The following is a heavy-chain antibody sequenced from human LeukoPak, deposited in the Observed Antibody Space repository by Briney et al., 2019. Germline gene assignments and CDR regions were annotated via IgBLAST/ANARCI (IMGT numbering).Heavy chain of an antibody. V-gene: IGHV3-23*01. D-gene: IGHD1-20*01. CDR1: GFTFSSYA. J-gene: IGHJ4*02. Sequence: GGSLRLSCAGSGFTFSSYAMSWVRQAPGQGLEWVSAISDSGDYTSYADSVRGRFTISRDNSRNTLYLQMISLRPEDTAVYYCARELKNNWDPQTHFDCWGQGTLVTVSS. CDR3: ARELKNNWDPQTHFDC. CDR2: ISDSGDYT.